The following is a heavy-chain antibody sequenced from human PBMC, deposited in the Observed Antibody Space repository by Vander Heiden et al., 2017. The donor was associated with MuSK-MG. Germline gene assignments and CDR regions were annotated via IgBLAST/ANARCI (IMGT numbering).Heavy chain of an antibody. V-gene: IGHV3-30*04. CDR3: ARDDESRVLTAFEY. CDR1: GFTFRTYA. CDR2: ISHDENKI. D-gene: IGHD2-21*02. J-gene: IGHJ4*02. Sequence: QVQLVESGGGVVQSGRAMKLACAASGFTFRTYAMHWVRQAPGKGLEWVAVISHDENKIYYADSVEGRFTISRDNSKNTLYLQMSNLRAEDTAVYYCARDDESRVLTAFEYWGQGTLVTVSS.